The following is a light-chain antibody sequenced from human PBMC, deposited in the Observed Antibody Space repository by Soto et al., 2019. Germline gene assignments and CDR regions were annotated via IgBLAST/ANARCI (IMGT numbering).Light chain of an antibody. Sequence: EIVLTQSPATLSLSPGERATLSCRASQSVSSYLAWYQQKPGQAPRLLIYDASSRATGIPARFSGSGSGTDFTLTISSLEPEDFAVYYCQQRSNWPYTFGQGTKLELK. CDR2: DAS. CDR1: QSVSSY. J-gene: IGKJ2*01. CDR3: QQRSNWPYT. V-gene: IGKV3-11*01.